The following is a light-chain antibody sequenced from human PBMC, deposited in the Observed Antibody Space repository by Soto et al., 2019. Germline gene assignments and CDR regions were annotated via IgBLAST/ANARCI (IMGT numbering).Light chain of an antibody. J-gene: IGLJ1*01. CDR1: SSDVGGYDY. CDR2: EVS. V-gene: IGLV2-14*01. CDR3: TSYTSTTTYV. Sequence: QSALTQPASMSGSPGQSITISCTGTSSDVGGYDYVSWYQHYSGKAPKLIIYEVSNRPSGVSNRFSGSKSGNTASLTISGLQAEDEADYYCTSYTSTTTYVFGTGTKVTVL.